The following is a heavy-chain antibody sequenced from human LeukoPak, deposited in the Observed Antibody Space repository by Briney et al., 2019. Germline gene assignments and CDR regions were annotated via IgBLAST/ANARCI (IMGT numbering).Heavy chain of an antibody. J-gene: IGHJ4*02. CDR1: GGSISGFY. Sequence: SETLSLTCTVSGGSISGFYWSWIRQPPGKGLEWFGYIYYTGSTNYNPSLKSRVTISVDTSKNQFSLRLTSVTAADTAAYYCARVASSVPDYWGQGTLVTVSP. CDR3: ARVASSVPDY. V-gene: IGHV4-59*08. D-gene: IGHD3-10*01. CDR2: IYYTGST.